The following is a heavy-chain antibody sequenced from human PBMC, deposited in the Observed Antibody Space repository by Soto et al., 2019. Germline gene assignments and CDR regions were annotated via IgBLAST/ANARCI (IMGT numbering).Heavy chain of an antibody. CDR2: INHSGST. CDR1: GGSFSGYY. CDR3: ARGSIAVAGNDAFDI. J-gene: IGHJ3*02. V-gene: IGHV4-34*01. D-gene: IGHD6-19*01. Sequence: SETLSLTCAVYGGSFSGYYWSWIRQPPGKGLEWIGKINHSGSTNYNPSLKSRVTISVDTSKNQFSLKLSSVTAADTAVYYCARGSIAVAGNDAFDIWGQGTMVTVSS.